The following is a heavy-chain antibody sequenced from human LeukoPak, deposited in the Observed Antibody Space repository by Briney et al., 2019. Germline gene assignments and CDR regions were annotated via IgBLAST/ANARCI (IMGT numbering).Heavy chain of an antibody. CDR2: SYHSGTT. V-gene: IGHV4-4*02. Sequence: SGTLCLTCAVSGGSISSSDVRSGVRPPRGKGQEWTGVSYHSGTTNYTPSLKSRVTISVDNSKNKLSLHLSSVTAAETAVFYCLGLIADDRVWSSFDGWGQGTLVTVSS. CDR1: GGSISSSDV. D-gene: IGHD2-21*01. CDR3: LGLIADDRVWSSFDG. J-gene: IGHJ4*02.